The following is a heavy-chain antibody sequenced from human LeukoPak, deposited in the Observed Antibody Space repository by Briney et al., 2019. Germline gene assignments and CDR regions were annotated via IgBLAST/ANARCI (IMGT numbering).Heavy chain of an antibody. D-gene: IGHD6-19*01. V-gene: IGHV3-74*01. Sequence: PGGSLRLSCAASGFTVSSNYMSWVRQAPGKGLVWVSRIASDGSSTTYADSVKGRFSISRDNAKNTLYLQMNSLRAEDTALYHCARVRSQWLSDDAFDIWGQGTMVTVSS. J-gene: IGHJ3*02. CDR2: IASDGSST. CDR1: GFTVSSNY. CDR3: ARVRSQWLSDDAFDI.